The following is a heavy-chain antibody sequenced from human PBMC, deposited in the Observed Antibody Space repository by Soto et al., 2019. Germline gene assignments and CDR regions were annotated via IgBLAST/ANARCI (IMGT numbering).Heavy chain of an antibody. D-gene: IGHD3-22*01. V-gene: IGHV4-59*01. CDR3: AREIGYYYDSSGPNWAFDI. CDR2: IYYSGST. Sequence: KPSETLSLTCTVSCGSISSYYWSWIRQPPGKGLEWIGYIYYSGSTNYNPSLKSRVTISVDTSKNQFSLKLSSVTAADTAVYYCAREIGYYYDSSGPNWAFDISGQGKRVTVS. CDR1: CGSISSYY. J-gene: IGHJ3*02.